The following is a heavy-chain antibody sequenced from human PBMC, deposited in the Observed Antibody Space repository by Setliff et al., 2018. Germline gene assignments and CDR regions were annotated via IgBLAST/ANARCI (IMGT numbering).Heavy chain of an antibody. CDR1: GFTFSTYA. Sequence: GGSLRLSCAASGFTFSTYAMSWVRQAPGKGLEWASTIYSGDRNTFYTDSVKGRFTIFRDGSKNTLFLQMTSLRAEDTAVYYCAKPQVELRWGFESWGQGTPVTVSS. CDR2: IYSGDRNT. CDR3: AKPQVELRWGFES. V-gene: IGHV3-23*03. J-gene: IGHJ4*02. D-gene: IGHD1-7*01.